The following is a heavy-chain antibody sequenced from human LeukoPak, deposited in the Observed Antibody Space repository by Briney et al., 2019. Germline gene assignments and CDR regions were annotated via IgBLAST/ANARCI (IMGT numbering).Heavy chain of an antibody. CDR2: VYTTGRS. Sequence: PSETLSLTCTVSGGSISSGSYYWSWIRQPAGKGLEWIGIVYTTGRSIYNRSLRSRSTISVDTSNNQFSLRLTSVTAADTAVYYCASLFYYGSGNYQPEEYYYYYMDVWGKGTTVTVSS. V-gene: IGHV4-61*02. CDR3: ASLFYYGSGNYQPEEYYYYYMDV. D-gene: IGHD3-10*01. J-gene: IGHJ6*03. CDR1: GGSISSGSYY.